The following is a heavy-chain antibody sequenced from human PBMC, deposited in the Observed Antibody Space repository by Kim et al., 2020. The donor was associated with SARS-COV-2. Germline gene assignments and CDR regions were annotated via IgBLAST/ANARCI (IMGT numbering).Heavy chain of an antibody. CDR2: ISYDGNNK. CDR3: ARDGGVNVFDI. J-gene: IGHJ3*02. Sequence: GGSLRLSCAASGFTFSSYGMHWVRQAPGKGLEWVAVISYDGNNKYYADSVKGRFTISRDNSKNTLYLQMNSLRAEDTAVYYCARDGGVNVFDIWGQGTMVTVSS. D-gene: IGHD3-16*01. CDR1: GFTFSSYG. V-gene: IGHV3-33*05.